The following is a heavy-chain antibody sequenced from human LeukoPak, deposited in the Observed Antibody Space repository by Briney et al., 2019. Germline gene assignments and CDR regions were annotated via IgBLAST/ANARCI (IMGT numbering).Heavy chain of an antibody. J-gene: IGHJ3*02. CDR1: GGSISSSSYY. CDR3: AGPRREWFSSNGAFDI. Sequence: SETLSLTCTVSGGSISSSSYYWGWIRQPPGKWLEWIGSIYYSGSTYYNPSLKSRVTISVDTSKNQFSLKLSSVTAADTAVYYCAGPRREWFSSNGAFDIWGQGTMVTVSS. V-gene: IGHV4-39*01. D-gene: IGHD3-3*01. CDR2: IYYSGST.